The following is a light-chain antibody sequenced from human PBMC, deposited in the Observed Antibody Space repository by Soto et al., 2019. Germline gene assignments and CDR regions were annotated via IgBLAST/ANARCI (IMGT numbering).Light chain of an antibody. CDR1: SSNIGAGYD. CDR2: GNS. CDR3: QSYDSSLSVVV. Sequence: QSVLTQPPSVSGAPGQRVTISCTGSSSNIGAGYDVHWYQQLPGTAPKLLIYGNSNRPSGVPDRFSGSKSGTSASLAITGRKAEDAADYYCQSYDSSLSVVVFGGGTKLTVL. J-gene: IGLJ2*01. V-gene: IGLV1-40*01.